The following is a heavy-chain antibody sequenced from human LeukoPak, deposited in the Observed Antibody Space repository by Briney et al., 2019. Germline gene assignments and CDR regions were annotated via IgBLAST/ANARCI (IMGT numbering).Heavy chain of an antibody. CDR1: GYTFTGYY. Sequence: ASVKVSCKASGYTFTGYYMHWVRQAPGQGLEWMGWINPNSGGTNYAQKFQGRVTMTRDTSISTAYMELGRLRSDDTAVYYCARSRYCSSTSCYRTGYSSGWYGSHWGQGTLVTVSS. V-gene: IGHV1-2*02. CDR3: ARSRYCSSTSCYRTGYSSGWYGSH. D-gene: IGHD2-2*02. J-gene: IGHJ4*02. CDR2: INPNSGGT.